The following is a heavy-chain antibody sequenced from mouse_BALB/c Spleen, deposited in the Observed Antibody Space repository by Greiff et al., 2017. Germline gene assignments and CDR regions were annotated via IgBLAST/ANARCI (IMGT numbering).Heavy chain of an antibody. J-gene: IGHJ1*01. D-gene: IGHD2-4*01. CDR1: GYSITSDYA. V-gene: IGHV3-2*02. Sequence: VQLQQSGPGLVKPSQSLSLTCTVTGYSITSDYAWNWIRQFPGNKLEWMGYISYSGSTSYNPSLKSRISITRDTSKNQFFLQLNSVTTEDTATYYSARFPYDSEYFDVWGAGTTVTVSS. CDR2: ISYSGST. CDR3: ARFPYDSEYFDV.